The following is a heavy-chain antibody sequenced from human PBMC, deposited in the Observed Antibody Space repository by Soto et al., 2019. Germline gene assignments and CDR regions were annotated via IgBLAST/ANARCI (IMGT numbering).Heavy chain of an antibody. Sequence: SETLSLTCTVSGGSISSGGYYWSWIRQHPGKGLEWIGYIYYSGSTYYNPSLKSRVTISVDTSKNQFSLKLSSVTAADTAVYYCARDSRYSSSWLNYYYVMDVWGQGTTVTVSS. CDR1: GGSISSGGYY. D-gene: IGHD6-13*01. V-gene: IGHV4-31*03. CDR2: IYYSGST. CDR3: ARDSRYSSSWLNYYYVMDV. J-gene: IGHJ6*02.